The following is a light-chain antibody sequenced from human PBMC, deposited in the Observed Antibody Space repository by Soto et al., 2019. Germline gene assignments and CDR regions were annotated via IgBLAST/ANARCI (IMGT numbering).Light chain of an antibody. CDR1: QHIRIG. V-gene: IGKV1-6*01. CDR2: AAS. J-gene: IGKJ1*01. Sequence: AIQMTQSPSSLSASVGDRVTITCRASQHIRIGLVWYQQRPGKAPKLLLYAASTLQSGVPSRFSASGSGTDFTLTISSLQPEDFATYYCLQDYTCPRTFGPGTKVDI. CDR3: LQDYTCPRT.